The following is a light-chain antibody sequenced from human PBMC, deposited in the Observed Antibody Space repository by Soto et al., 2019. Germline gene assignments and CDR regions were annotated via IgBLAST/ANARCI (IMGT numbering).Light chain of an antibody. Sequence: EIVLTQSPATLSLSPGERGALSCRASQSVSSYLAWYQQKPGQAPRLLIYDASNRATGIPARFSGSGSGTDFTLIISSLEPEDFAVYYCQQRSNWPPTFGQGTKVEIK. J-gene: IGKJ1*01. CDR3: QQRSNWPPT. CDR1: QSVSSY. CDR2: DAS. V-gene: IGKV3-11*01.